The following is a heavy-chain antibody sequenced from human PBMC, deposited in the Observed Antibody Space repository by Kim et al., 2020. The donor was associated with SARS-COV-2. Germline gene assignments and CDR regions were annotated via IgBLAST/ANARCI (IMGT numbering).Heavy chain of an antibody. V-gene: IGHV4-39*01. J-gene: IGHJ5*02. CDR3: ARHHPSAMVVNWFDP. CDR2: IYYSGST. CDR1: GGSISSSSYY. D-gene: IGHD5-18*01. Sequence: SETLSLTCTVSGGSISSSSYYWGWIRQPPGKGLEWIGSIYYSGSTYYNPSLKSRVTISVDTSKNQFSLKLSSVTAADTAVYYCARHHPSAMVVNWFDPWGQGTLVTVSS.